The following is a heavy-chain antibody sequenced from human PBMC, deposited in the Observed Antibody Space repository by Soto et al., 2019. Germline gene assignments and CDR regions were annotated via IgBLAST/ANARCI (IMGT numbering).Heavy chain of an antibody. CDR3: ARFGGGMDV. CDR2: IYHSGST. V-gene: IGHV4-4*02. Sequence: QVQLQESGPGLVKPSGTLSLTCAVSGGSISGINWWYWVRQPPGKGLEWIGEIYHSGSTHYNPSLKSRVTISVNKSKNQCPRNPSSVTAADTAVYYCARFGGGMDVWGQGTTVTVSS. D-gene: IGHD3-10*01. CDR1: GGSISGINW. J-gene: IGHJ6*02.